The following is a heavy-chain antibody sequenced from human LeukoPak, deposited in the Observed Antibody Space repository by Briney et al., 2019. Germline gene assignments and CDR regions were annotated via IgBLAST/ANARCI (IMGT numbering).Heavy chain of an antibody. CDR3: AKVHYGDYGDWYFDL. CDR1: GFSVSSNY. J-gene: IGHJ2*01. CDR2: ISGSGGST. D-gene: IGHD4-17*01. V-gene: IGHV3-23*01. Sequence: PGGSLRLSCAASGFSVSSNYMNWVRQAPGKGLEWVSAISGSGGSTYYADSVKGRFTISRDNSKNTLYLQMNSLRAEDTAVYYCAKVHYGDYGDWYFDLWGRGTLVTVSS.